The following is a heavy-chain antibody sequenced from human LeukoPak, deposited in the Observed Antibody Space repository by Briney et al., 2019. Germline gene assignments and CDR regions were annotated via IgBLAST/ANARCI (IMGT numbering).Heavy chain of an antibody. CDR3: ARASSGWYNWFDP. CDR2: ISWNSGPI. J-gene: IGHJ5*02. V-gene: IGHV3-9*01. D-gene: IGHD6-19*01. CDR1: GFTFDDYA. Sequence: GRSLRLSCAASGFTFDDYAMHWVRQVPGKGLEWVSGISWNSGPIGYADSVKGRFTISRDNAKNSLYLQMNSLRAEDTAVYYCARASSGWYNWFDPWGQGTLVTVSS.